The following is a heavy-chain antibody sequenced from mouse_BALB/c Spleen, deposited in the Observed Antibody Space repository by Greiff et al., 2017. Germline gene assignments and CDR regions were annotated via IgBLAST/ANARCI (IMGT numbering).Heavy chain of an antibody. V-gene: IGHV1-87*01. D-gene: IGHD2-1*01. Sequence: QVQLQQSGAELARPGASVKLSCKASGYTFTSYWMQWVKQRPGQGLEWIGAIYPGDGDTRYTQKFKGKATLTADKSSSTAYMQLSSLASEDSAVYYCSREGNYGNGVGDWGQGTTLTVST. CDR1: GYTFTSYW. J-gene: IGHJ2*01. CDR3: SREGNYGNGVGD. CDR2: IYPGDGDT.